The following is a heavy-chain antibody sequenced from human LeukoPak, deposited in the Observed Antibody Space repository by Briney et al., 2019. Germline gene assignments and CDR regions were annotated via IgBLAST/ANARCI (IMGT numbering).Heavy chain of an antibody. J-gene: IGHJ1*01. CDR3: ARSYSGSFLY. CDR1: GYSISNGYY. CDR2: VYHGSNT. D-gene: IGHD1-26*01. Sequence: SETLSLTCTVSGYSISNGYYWGWIRQPPGKGLEFIGSVYHGSNTYYKASLKSRVTISLDTSKNQFSLRLSSVTAADTAVYYCARSYSGSFLYWGQGSLVTVSS. V-gene: IGHV4-38-2*02.